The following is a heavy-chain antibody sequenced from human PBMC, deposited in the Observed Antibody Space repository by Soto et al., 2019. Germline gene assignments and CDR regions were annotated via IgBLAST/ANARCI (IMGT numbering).Heavy chain of an antibody. J-gene: IGHJ4*02. D-gene: IGHD3-22*01. V-gene: IGHV3-23*01. CDR1: GFTFSSYA. CDR3: AEGPTYYYDSSGYYSFDY. Sequence: GGSLRLSCAASGFTFSSYAMSWVRQAPGKGLEWVSAISGSGGSTYYADSVKGRFTISRDNSKNTLYLQMNSLRAEDTAVYYCAEGPTYYYDSSGYYSFDYWGQGXLVTVSS. CDR2: ISGSGGST.